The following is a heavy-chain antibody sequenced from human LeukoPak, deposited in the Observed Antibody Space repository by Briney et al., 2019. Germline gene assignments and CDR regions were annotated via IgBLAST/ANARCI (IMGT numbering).Heavy chain of an antibody. CDR3: ARDYCSSTSCLFDY. CDR1: GYTFTGYH. Sequence: ASVKVSCKASGYTFTGYHMHWVRQAPGQGLEWMGRINPNSGNTNYAQNFQGRVTMTRDTSISTAYMELSRLRSDDTAVYYCARDYCSSTSCLFDYWGQGTLVTVSS. J-gene: IGHJ4*02. V-gene: IGHV1-2*06. D-gene: IGHD2-2*01. CDR2: INPNSGNT.